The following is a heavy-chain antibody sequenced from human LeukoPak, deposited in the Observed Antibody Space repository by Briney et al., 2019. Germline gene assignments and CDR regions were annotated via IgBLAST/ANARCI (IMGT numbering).Heavy chain of an antibody. J-gene: IGHJ4*02. CDR3: ARDTGIAAAGTPLDY. V-gene: IGHV3-21*01. D-gene: IGHD6-13*01. CDR1: GFTFSSYS. CDR2: ISSSSSYI. Sequence: SGGSLRLSCAASGFTFSSYSMNWVRQAPGKGLEWVSSISSSSSYIYYADSVKGRFTISRDNAKNSLYLQMNSLRAEDTAVYYCARDTGIAAAGTPLDYWGQGTLVTVSS.